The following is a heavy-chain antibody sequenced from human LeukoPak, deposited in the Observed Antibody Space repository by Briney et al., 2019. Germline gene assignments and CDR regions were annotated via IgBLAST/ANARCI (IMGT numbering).Heavy chain of an antibody. CDR1: GFTFSSYE. CDR2: ISSSGSTI. J-gene: IGHJ6*03. CDR3: ARVATTSRYYYYMDV. V-gene: IGHV3-48*03. D-gene: IGHD4-11*01. Sequence: RPGGSLRLSCAASGFTFSSYEMNWVRQAPGKGLEWVSYISSSGSTIYYADSVKGRFTISRDNAKNSLYLQMNSLRAEDTAVYYCARVATTSRYYYYMDVWGKGTTVTISS.